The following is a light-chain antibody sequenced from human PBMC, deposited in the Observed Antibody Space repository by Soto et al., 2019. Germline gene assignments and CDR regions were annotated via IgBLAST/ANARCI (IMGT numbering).Light chain of an antibody. CDR3: QHGHSIPYT. CDR2: AAS. CDR1: QTISSY. V-gene: IGKV1-39*01. Sequence: DIQMTQSPSSLSASVGDRVTITCRASQTISSYLNWYQQKPGKAPKLLIYAASSLQSGVPSRFSGGGSGTDFTLTISSLQPEDFATYYWQHGHSIPYTFGQGTKLEIK. J-gene: IGKJ2*01.